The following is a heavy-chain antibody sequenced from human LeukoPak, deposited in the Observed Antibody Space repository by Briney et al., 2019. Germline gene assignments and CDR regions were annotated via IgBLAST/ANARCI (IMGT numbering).Heavy chain of an antibody. CDR3: ARFGPTTINWFDP. CDR2: IYYSGST. V-gene: IGHV4-39*01. J-gene: IGHJ5*02. D-gene: IGHD4-11*01. Sequence: PSETLSLTCTVSGGSISSSSYYWGWIRQPPGKGLEWIGSIYYSGSTYYNPSLKSRVTISVDTSKNQFSLKLSSVNAADTAVYYCARFGPTTINWFDPWGQGTLVTVSS. CDR1: GGSISSSSYY.